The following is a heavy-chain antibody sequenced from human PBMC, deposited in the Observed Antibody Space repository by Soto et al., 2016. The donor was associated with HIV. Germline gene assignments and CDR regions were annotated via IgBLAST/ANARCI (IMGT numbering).Heavy chain of an antibody. Sequence: EAQLLESGGGLVQPGGSLRLSCVASGFSFSTQAMSWVRRAPGKGLEWVSAISSSGGSTYYADSVKGRFTISRDNSKKTLYLQMNSLRAEDTAVYYCESPPRSGSQNGFDSWGQGTLVTVSS. V-gene: IGHV3-23*01. CDR2: ISSSGGST. J-gene: IGHJ5*01. D-gene: IGHD3-3*01. CDR3: ESPPRSGSQNGFDS. CDR1: GFSFSTQA.